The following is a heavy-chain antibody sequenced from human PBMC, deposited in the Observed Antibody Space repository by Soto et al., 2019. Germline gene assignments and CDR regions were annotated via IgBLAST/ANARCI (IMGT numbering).Heavy chain of an antibody. J-gene: IGHJ4*02. CDR2: ISTYKGNT. CDR3: ATRSPAFDY. V-gene: IGHV1-18*01. D-gene: IGHD3-16*02. Sequence: GPEVKKPGASGKVSCKTSGYTFTSYGIAWVRLAPGQGLEWMGWISTYKGNTNYAQKFQGRVTMTTDTSTSTAYMELRSLRSDDTAVYYCATRSPAFDYWGQGTLVTVSS. CDR1: GYTFTSYG.